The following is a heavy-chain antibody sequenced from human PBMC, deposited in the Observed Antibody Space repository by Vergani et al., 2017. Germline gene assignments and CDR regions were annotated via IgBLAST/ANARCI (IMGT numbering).Heavy chain of an antibody. CDR2: IKSDGSIT. V-gene: IGHV3-74*01. D-gene: IGHD5-24*01. CDR1: GFIFSSCW. CDR3: VRGGLATIYNWFDP. J-gene: IGHJ5*01. Sequence: EVQLVESGGGLVQPGGSLRLSCAASGFIFSSCWMHWVRQAPGKGPVLVSRIKSDGSITNYADFVRGRFTISRDNARNTLFLQLNDLRAEDTAVYYCVRGGLATIYNWFDPWGQGTRVIVSS.